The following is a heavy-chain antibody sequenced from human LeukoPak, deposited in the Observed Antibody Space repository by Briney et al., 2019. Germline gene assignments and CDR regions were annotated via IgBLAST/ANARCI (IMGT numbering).Heavy chain of an antibody. J-gene: IGHJ4*02. V-gene: IGHV3-7*01. CDR3: ARDLRWDYYDSSGYKRPFDY. Sequence: GGSLRLSCAASGFTFSSYGMSWVRQAPGKGLEWVANIKQDGSEKYYVDSVKGRFTISRDNAKNSLYLQMNSLRAEDTAVYYCARDLRWDYYDSSGYKRPFDYWGQGTLATVSS. CDR1: GFTFSSYG. D-gene: IGHD3-22*01. CDR2: IKQDGSEK.